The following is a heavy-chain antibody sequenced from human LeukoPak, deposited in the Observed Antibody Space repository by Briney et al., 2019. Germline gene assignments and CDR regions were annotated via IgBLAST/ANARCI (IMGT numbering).Heavy chain of an antibody. CDR1: GYTFTGHY. J-gene: IGHJ4*02. Sequence: ASVKVSCKASGYTFTGHYIHWVRQAPGQGLKWMGWINPDSGGTAYARSFQGRVAMTRDTSISTVYMELSSLGSDDSAMYFCGRLLRSGTGYDPPGYWGQGTLLTVSS. D-gene: IGHD5-12*01. CDR2: INPDSGGT. V-gene: IGHV1-2*02. CDR3: GRLLRSGTGYDPPGY.